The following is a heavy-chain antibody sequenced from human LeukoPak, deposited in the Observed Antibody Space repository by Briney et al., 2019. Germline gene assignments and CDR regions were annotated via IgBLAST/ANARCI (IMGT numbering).Heavy chain of an antibody. J-gene: IGHJ3*02. CDR3: ARALNYYGTDAFDI. CDR1: GGSISSSSYY. Sequence: SETQSLTCTVSGGSISSSSYYWGWIRQPPGKGLEWIGSIYYSGSTYYNPSLKSRVTISVDTSKNQFSLKLSSVTAADTAVYYCARALNYYGTDAFDIWGQGTMVTVSS. V-gene: IGHV4-39*07. CDR2: IYYSGST. D-gene: IGHD3-10*01.